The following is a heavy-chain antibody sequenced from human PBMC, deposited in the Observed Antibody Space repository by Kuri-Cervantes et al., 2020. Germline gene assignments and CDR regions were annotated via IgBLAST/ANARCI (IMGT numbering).Heavy chain of an antibody. CDR2: INHSGST. V-gene: IGHV4-34*01. CDR3: ASHWYYYDSSGQPSPSYFDY. D-gene: IGHD3-22*01. CDR1: GGSFSGYY. J-gene: IGHJ4*02. Sequence: ETLSLTCAVYGGSFSGYYWSWIRQPPGKGLEWIGEINHSGSTNYNASLKSRVTISVDTSKNQFSLNLSSVTAADTAVYFCASHWYYYDSSGQPSPSYFDYWGQGTLVTVSS.